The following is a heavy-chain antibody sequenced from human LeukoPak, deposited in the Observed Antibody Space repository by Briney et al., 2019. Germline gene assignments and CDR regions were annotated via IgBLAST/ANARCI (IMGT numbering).Heavy chain of an antibody. J-gene: IGHJ6*03. Sequence: GGSLRLSCAASGFTFSSYAMNWFRQAPGKGLEWVSAISGSGGSTYYADSVKGRFTISRDNSKNTLYLQMNSLRAEDTAVYFCAKDRAMQGYYDSTGYYGNFYCMDVWGKGTTVTVSS. CDR1: GFTFSSYA. CDR2: ISGSGGST. V-gene: IGHV3-23*01. D-gene: IGHD3-22*01. CDR3: AKDRAMQGYYDSTGYYGNFYCMDV.